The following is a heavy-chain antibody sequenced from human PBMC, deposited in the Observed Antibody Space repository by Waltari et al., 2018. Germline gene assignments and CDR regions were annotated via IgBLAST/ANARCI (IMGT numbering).Heavy chain of an antibody. J-gene: IGHJ6*01. Sequence: VQLLESGGDLVQPGGSLRLSCAVPGFTLSSYAMNWIRPAPGKGLEWLGEIYHGGSTNYNPSLRGRITISAATSKTEFYLTLNSVTAADTATYFCASQDLHGDFYRTDVFDFWGRGTSVTVSS. D-gene: IGHD2-21*02. CDR3: ASQDLHGDFYRTDVFDF. CDR1: GFTLSSYAM. V-gene: IGHV4-34*10. CDR2: IYHGGST.